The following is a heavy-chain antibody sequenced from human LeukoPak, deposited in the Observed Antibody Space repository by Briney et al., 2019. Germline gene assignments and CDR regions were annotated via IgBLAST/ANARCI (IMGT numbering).Heavy chain of an antibody. J-gene: IGHJ3*02. CDR1: GFTLSSYG. CDR2: IRYDGSNK. V-gene: IGHV3-30*02. D-gene: IGHD3-16*02. CDR3: AKEMHDYVWGSYRAPYDAFDI. Sequence: GRSLRLSCAASGFTLSSYGMHWVRQAPGKGLEWMAFIRYDGSNKYYADSVKGRFTISRDNSKIALYLQMNSLRAEDTAVYYCAKEMHDYVWGSYRAPYDAFDIWGQGTMVTVSS.